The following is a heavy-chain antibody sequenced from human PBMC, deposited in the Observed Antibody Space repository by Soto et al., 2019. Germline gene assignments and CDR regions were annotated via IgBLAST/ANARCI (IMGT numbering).Heavy chain of an antibody. J-gene: IGHJ5*02. CDR3: ARSKNVDGSGSYNWFDP. D-gene: IGHD3-10*01. CDR2: INHSGST. V-gene: IGHV4-34*01. Sequence: PSETLSLTCAVYGGSFSGYYWSWIRQPPGKGLEWIGEINHSGSTNYNPSLKSRVTISVDTSKNQFSLKLSSVTAADTAVYYCARSKNVDGSGSYNWFDPWGQGTLVTVPQ. CDR1: GGSFSGYY.